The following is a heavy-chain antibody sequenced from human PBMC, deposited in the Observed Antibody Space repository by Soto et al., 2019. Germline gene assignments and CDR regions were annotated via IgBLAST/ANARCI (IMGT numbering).Heavy chain of an antibody. D-gene: IGHD3-22*01. V-gene: IGHV4-59*08. CDR1: SGSISSYY. CDR3: ARQTNYYDSSRYYLATFDP. J-gene: IGHJ5*02. Sequence: PSETLSLTCTVSSGSISSYYWSWIRQPPGKGQEWIGYIYYSGSTNYNPSLKSRVTISVDTSKNQFSLKLSSVTAADTDVYYCARQTNYYDSSRYYLATFDPWGRETLVTVSS. CDR2: IYYSGST.